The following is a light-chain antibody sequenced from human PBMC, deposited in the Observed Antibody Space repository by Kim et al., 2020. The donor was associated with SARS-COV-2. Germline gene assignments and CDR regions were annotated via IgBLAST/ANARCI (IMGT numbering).Light chain of an antibody. V-gene: IGLV1-51*01. CDR3: ATWDNSLSAGV. CDR2: DNN. J-gene: IGLJ3*02. CDR1: SSNIGSNF. Sequence: GQKVTISCSGDSSNIGSNFVSWYQHLPGTAPELLIYDNNERKSGIPDRFSGSKSGTSATLDITGLQTGDEADYYCATWDNSLSAGVFGGGTKLTVL.